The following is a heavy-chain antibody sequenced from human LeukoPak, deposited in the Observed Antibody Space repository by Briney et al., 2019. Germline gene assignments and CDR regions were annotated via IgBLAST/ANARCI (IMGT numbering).Heavy chain of an antibody. CDR3: ARVSVSYSSSAFFDY. J-gene: IGHJ4*02. CDR1: GFTFSSYA. CDR2: ISYDGSNK. D-gene: IGHD6-6*01. V-gene: IGHV3-30-3*01. Sequence: GGSLRLSCAASGFTFSSYAMHWVRQAPGKGLEWVAVISYDGSNKYYADSVKGRFTISRDNSKNTLYLQMNSLRAEDTAVYYCARVSVSYSSSAFFDYWGQGTLVTVSS.